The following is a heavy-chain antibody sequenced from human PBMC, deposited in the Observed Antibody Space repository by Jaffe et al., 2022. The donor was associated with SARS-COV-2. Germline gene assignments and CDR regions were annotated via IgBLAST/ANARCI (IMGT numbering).Heavy chain of an antibody. J-gene: IGHJ4*02. Sequence: EVQLLESGGGLVQPGGSLRLSCAASGFTFSSYAMTWVRQAPGKGLEWVSGISSSGGNTYYADSVEGRFTISRDNSKNTLDLQMNSLRAEDTAVYYCAKGSAGGYFHTSGYFLAYWGQGTLVTVSS. CDR3: AKGSAGGYFHTSGYFLAY. D-gene: IGHD3-22*01. V-gene: IGHV3-23*01. CDR1: GFTFSSYA. CDR2: ISSSGGNT.